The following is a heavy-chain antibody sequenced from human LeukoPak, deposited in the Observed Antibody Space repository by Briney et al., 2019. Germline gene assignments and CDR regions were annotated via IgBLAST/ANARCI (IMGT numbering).Heavy chain of an antibody. CDR1: GGSISSYY. J-gene: IGHJ6*03. Sequence: KASETLSLTCTVSGGSISSYYWSWIRQPPGKGLEWIGYIYYSGSTNYNPSLKSRVTISVDTSKNQFSLKLSSVTAADTAVYYCARSHHFDWPYYYYYMDVWGKGTTVTISS. V-gene: IGHV4-59*01. CDR3: ARSHHFDWPYYYYYMDV. D-gene: IGHD3-9*01. CDR2: IYYSGST.